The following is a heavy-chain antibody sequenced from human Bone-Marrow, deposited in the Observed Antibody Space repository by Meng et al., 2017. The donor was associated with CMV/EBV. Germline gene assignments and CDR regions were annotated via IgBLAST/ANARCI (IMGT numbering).Heavy chain of an antibody. V-gene: IGHV3-30-3*01. CDR3: ARDSTTTYCSGGSCYPLSYGMDV. J-gene: IGHJ6*02. CDR2: ISYDGSNK. D-gene: IGHD2-15*01. CDR1: GFTFSSYA. Sequence: LSLTCAASGFTFSSYAMHWVRQAPGKGLEWVAVISYDGSNKYYADSVKGRFTISRDNSKNTLYLQMNSLRAEDTAVYYCARDSTTTYCSGGSCYPLSYGMDVWGQGTTVTVSS.